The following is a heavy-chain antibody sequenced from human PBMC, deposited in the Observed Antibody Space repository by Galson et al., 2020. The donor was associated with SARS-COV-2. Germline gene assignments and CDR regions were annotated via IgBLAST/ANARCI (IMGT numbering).Heavy chain of an antibody. D-gene: IGHD7-27*01. V-gene: IGHV3-23*01. CDR2: LNPGGYAP. J-gene: IGHJ4*02. CDR3: ALDANWEPGY. Sequence: GESLKISCAASGFTFSSSTMIWVRQAPGKGLEFVAGLNPGGYAPSYAGSVKGRFTISRDNSKGTLYLQMNSLRVEDTAIYYCALDANWEPGYWGQGTLVAVSS. CDR1: GFTFSSST.